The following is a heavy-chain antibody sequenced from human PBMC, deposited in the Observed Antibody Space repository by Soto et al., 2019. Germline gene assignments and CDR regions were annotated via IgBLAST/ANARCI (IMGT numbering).Heavy chain of an antibody. CDR2: IYYSGST. CDR1: GGSISSYY. D-gene: IGHD3-10*01. CDR3: ARVIRGSSATNYYYYMDV. J-gene: IGHJ6*03. V-gene: IGHV4-59*08. Sequence: SETLSLTCTVSGGSISSYYWSWIRQPPGKGLEWIGYIYYSGSTNYNPSLKSRVTISVDTSKNQFSLKLSSVTAADTAVYYCARVIRGSSATNYYYYMDVWGKGTTVTVSS.